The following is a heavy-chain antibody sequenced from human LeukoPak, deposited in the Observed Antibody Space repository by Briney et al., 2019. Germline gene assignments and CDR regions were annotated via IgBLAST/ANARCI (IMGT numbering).Heavy chain of an antibody. CDR2: IKQDGSEK. V-gene: IGHV3-7*01. D-gene: IGHD3-22*01. CDR3: ARDDYYDSSGLDY. CDR1: GFTFSSYW. Sequence: GGSLRLSCAASGFTFSSYWMSWVRQAPGKGLEWVANIKQDGSEKYYVDSVKGRFTISRDNSKNTLFLQMNSLRAEDTAVCYCARDDYYDSSGLDYWGQGTLVTVSS. J-gene: IGHJ4*02.